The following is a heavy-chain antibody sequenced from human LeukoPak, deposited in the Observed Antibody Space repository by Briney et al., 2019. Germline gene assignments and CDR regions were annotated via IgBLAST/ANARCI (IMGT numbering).Heavy chain of an antibody. CDR3: GGGGGGIYGSGSYYYYMDV. D-gene: IGHD3-10*01. CDR1: GYSFTGYY. Sequence: ASVKVSCKASGYSFTGYYMHWVRQAPGQGLEWMGWINPNSGDTKYAQKFQGRVTMTRDTSISTAYMELTRLRSDDTAVYYWGGGGGGIYGSGSYYYYMDVWGKGTTVTISS. J-gene: IGHJ6*03. CDR2: INPNSGDT. V-gene: IGHV1-2*02.